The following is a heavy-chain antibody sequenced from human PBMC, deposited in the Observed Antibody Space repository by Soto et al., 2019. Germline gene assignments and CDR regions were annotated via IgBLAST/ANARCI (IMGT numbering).Heavy chain of an antibody. CDR3: AKVGSSGWSVY. Sequence: EVQLLESGGGLVQPGGSLRLSCAASGFTFSSYAMSWVRQAPGKGLEWVSAISGIGGSTYYADSVKGRFTISRDNSKNTLYLQRNSLRAEDTAVYYCAKVGSSGWSVYWGQGTLVTVSS. V-gene: IGHV3-23*01. D-gene: IGHD6-19*01. CDR2: ISGIGGST. CDR1: GFTFSSYA. J-gene: IGHJ4*02.